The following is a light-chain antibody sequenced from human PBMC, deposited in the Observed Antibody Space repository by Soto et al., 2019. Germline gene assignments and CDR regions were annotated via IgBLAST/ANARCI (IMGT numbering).Light chain of an antibody. V-gene: IGKV3-11*01. CDR3: QQRSDWPPIT. CDR2: QTS. J-gene: IGKJ5*01. Sequence: EIVLTQSPATLSSFPGDRVTLSCRASQYINTRLAWYQHRPGQAPRLLIYQTSIRAAGIPARFSGSGSGTDFTLTISSLEPEDFAFYYCQQRSDWPPITFGQGTRLEIK. CDR1: QYINTR.